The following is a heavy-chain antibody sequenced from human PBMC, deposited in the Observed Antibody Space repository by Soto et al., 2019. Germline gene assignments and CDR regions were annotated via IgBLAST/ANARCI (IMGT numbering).Heavy chain of an antibody. CDR1: GFTFSSYA. CDR2: ISGTGGST. D-gene: IGHD6-19*01. V-gene: IGHV3-23*01. Sequence: EVQLLESGGGLVQPGGSLRLSCAASGFTFSSYAMSWVRQAPGKGLEWVSAISGTGGSTYYADSVKGRFTISRANSKSTLYVQMNSLRAEDTAVYYCAREVWDGGWPNYYYYGMDVWGQGTTVTVSS. CDR3: AREVWDGGWPNYYYYGMDV. J-gene: IGHJ6*02.